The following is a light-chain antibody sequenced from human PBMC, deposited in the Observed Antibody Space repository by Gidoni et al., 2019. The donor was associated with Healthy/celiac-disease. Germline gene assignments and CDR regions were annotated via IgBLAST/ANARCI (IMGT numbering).Light chain of an antibody. CDR1: PSVSSY. Sequence: ELVFTQSPATLSLSPGERATLACRASPSVSSYLAWYQQKPGQAPRLLIYDACNRATGIPARFSGSGSGTDFTLTISSIEPEDYEVYYCQQRSNWPPITFGQGTRLEIK. V-gene: IGKV3-11*01. CDR3: QQRSNWPPIT. CDR2: DAC. J-gene: IGKJ5*01.